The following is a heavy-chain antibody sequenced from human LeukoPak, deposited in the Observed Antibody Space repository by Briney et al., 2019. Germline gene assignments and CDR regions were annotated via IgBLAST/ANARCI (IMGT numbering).Heavy chain of an antibody. Sequence: SETLSLTCTVSGGSISSGGYYWSWIRQHPGKGLEWIGYIYYSGSTYYNPSLKSRVTISVDTSKNQFSLKLSSVTAADTAVYYCARDRGLFGIGNYYYYYGMDVWGQGTTVTVSS. CDR1: GGSISSGGYY. CDR3: ARDRGLFGIGNYYYYYGMDV. V-gene: IGHV4-31*03. J-gene: IGHJ6*02. CDR2: IYYSGST. D-gene: IGHD3-10*01.